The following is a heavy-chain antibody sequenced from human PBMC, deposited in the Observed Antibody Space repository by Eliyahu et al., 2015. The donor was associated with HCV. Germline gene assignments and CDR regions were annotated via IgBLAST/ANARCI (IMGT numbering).Heavy chain of an antibody. CDR3: ARGGITMVRGVTLYYFDY. CDR2: IXHSGST. J-gene: IGHJ4*02. Sequence: QVQLQQWGAGLLKPSETLSLXCAVXGGSXSGYYWSWIRQPPGKGLEWIGEIXHSGSTNYNPXLKSRVTIXVDTSKNQFXLKLSSVTAADTAVYYCARGGITMVRGVTLYYFDYWGQGTLVTVSS. CDR1: GGSXSGYY. V-gene: IGHV4-34*01. D-gene: IGHD3-10*01.